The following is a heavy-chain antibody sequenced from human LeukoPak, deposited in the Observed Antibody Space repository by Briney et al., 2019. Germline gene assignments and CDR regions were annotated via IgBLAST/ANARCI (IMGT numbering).Heavy chain of an antibody. J-gene: IGHJ4*02. Sequence: PSETLSLTCTVSGGSISGYFWTWIRKPAGKGLEWIGRIYSSRSNNYNPSLKSRVTMSLDTSKNHFSLNLTSVTAADTAVYYCAREPPSGREPTSGRPLDYWGQGTLVTVSS. D-gene: IGHD5-12*01. CDR1: GGSISGYF. CDR2: IYSSRSN. CDR3: AREPPSGREPTSGRPLDY. V-gene: IGHV4-4*07.